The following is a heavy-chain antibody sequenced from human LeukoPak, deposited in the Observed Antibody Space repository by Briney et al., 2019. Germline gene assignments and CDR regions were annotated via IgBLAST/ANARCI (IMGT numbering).Heavy chain of an antibody. D-gene: IGHD1-1*01. CDR2: SIGYSGKA. J-gene: IGHJ4*02. CDR3: ARGKTIGY. CDR1: DYMLTSFG. Sequence: ASVKVSCKVPDYMLTSFGVSWVRQAPGQGLEWIGWSIGYSGKANYAQKLQDRITMTTDLSTSTVYMELKSLTSDDTAIYYCARGKTIGYWGQGTLVTVSS. V-gene: IGHV1-18*01.